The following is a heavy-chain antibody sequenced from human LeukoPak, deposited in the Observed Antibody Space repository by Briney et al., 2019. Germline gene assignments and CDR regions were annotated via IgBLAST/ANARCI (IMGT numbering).Heavy chain of an antibody. V-gene: IGHV1-18*01. CDR3: ARADIRAIASSGWYGFDY. CDR1: GGTFTSYG. CDR2: ISGYNGNT. D-gene: IGHD6-19*01. Sequence: ASVKVSRKASGGTFTSYGISWVRQAPGQGLEWMGWISGYNGNTNYAQKFQGRVTMTTDTSTSTAYMELRSLRSDDTAVYYCARADIRAIASSGWYGFDYWGQGTLVTVSS. J-gene: IGHJ4*02.